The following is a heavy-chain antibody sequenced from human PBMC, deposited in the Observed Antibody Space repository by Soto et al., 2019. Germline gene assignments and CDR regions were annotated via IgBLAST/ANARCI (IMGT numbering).Heavy chain of an antibody. Sequence: ASVKVSCKASGYTFTGYYMHWVRQAPGQGLEWMGWINAANGNTEYSQKFQGRVTITRDTSASTAYMELRSLRSQDTAVYYCARGTSGWFDPWGQGTLVTVSS. D-gene: IGHD1-1*01. CDR3: ARGTSGWFDP. CDR1: GYTFTGYY. V-gene: IGHV1-3*01. CDR2: INAANGNT. J-gene: IGHJ5*02.